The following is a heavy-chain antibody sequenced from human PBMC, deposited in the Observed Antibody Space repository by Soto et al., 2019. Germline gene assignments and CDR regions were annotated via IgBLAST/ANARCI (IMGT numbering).Heavy chain of an antibody. D-gene: IGHD1-1*01. J-gene: IGHJ5*02. CDR3: AHRHLEPPPGSPRFDP. CDR1: GFSLSTSGAG. Sequence: SGPTLVNPTQTLTLTCTFSGFSLSTSGAGVGWIRQPPGKALEWLALIYWDDDKRYSPSLKSRLTITKDTSKNQVVLTMTNMDPVDTATYYCAHRHLEPPPGSPRFDPRGHGTLVTVSS. V-gene: IGHV2-5*02. CDR2: IYWDDDK.